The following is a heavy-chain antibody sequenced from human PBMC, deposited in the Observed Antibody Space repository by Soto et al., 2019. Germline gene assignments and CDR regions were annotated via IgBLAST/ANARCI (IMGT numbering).Heavy chain of an antibody. CDR3: AKDTMGIVATIGAFDI. V-gene: IGHV3-21*04. Sequence: PGGSLRLSCAASGFTFSSYSMNWVRQAPGKGLEWVSAISSSSGYIYYADSVKGRFTISRDNAKNSLYLQMNSLRAEDTALYYCAKDTMGIVATIGAFDIWGQGTMVTVSS. CDR2: ISSSSGYI. D-gene: IGHD5-12*01. CDR1: GFTFSSYS. J-gene: IGHJ3*02.